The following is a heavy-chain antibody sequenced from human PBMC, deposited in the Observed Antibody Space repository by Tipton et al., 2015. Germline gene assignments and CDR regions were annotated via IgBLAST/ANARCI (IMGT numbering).Heavy chain of an antibody. CDR1: GFSFAAYG. V-gene: IGHV3-23*01. CDR3: ARVYRSCWWFH. Sequence: SLRLSCAASGFSFAAYGMSWVRQAPGKGLEWVSSISRNPNSTYYAESVQGRFTISRDNSKRTLYLQMNSLRAEDTAVYYCARVYRSCWWFHWGQGTPVTVSS. CDR2: ISRNPNST. J-gene: IGHJ4*02. D-gene: IGHD2-15*01.